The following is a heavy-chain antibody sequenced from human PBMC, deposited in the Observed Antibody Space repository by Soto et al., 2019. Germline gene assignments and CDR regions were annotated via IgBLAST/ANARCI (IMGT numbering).Heavy chain of an antibody. V-gene: IGHV4-59*08. CDR3: ARQGIGNLHGLGDV. CDR1: GGSIDGYN. J-gene: IGHJ6*02. Sequence: QVQLQESGPGLVKPSETLSLTCTVSGGSIDGYNCAWIRQPPGKALEWVGYVYYNGGSSYNPSLQRRDTLAMDQSKDRFSLQLRTVTAADTAVYYCARQGIGNLHGLGDVWSRGTTVTVSS. D-gene: IGHD3-10*01. CDR2: VYYNGGS.